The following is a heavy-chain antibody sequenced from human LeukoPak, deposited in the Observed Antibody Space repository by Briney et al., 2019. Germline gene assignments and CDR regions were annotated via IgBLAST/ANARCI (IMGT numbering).Heavy chain of an antibody. Sequence: ASVNVSCKSSGYTFTGYYMHWVRQAPGQGLEWMGRINPNSGGTNYSQKFQGRVTMTKDTSISTGYMELSRLRSDDTAVYYCARAPLGYNWFDPWGQGTLVTVSS. CDR1: GYTFTGYY. CDR3: ARAPLGYNWFDP. D-gene: IGHD3-10*01. CDR2: INPNSGGT. V-gene: IGHV1-2*06. J-gene: IGHJ5*02.